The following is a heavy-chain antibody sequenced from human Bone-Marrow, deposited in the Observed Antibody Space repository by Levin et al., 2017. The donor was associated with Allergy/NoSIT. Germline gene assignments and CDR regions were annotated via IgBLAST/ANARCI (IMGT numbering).Heavy chain of an antibody. J-gene: IGHJ5*02. CDR3: TSCRRKLSSIYDA. CDR2: VYDGYTT. CDR1: GFSFGNNY. V-gene: IGHV3-66*01. Sequence: GGSLRLSCAASGFSFGNNYMSWVRQSPGKGLEWVSVVYDGYTTYYADSVKDRFTISRDDSRSILYLQMHNLRAEDTALYYCTSCRRKLSSIYDAWGQGTLVIVSS. D-gene: IGHD2-15*01.